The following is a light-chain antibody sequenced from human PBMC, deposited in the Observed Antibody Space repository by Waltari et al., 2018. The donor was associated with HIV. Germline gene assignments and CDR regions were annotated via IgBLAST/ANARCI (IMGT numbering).Light chain of an antibody. CDR2: EVR. Sequence: QSALTQPASVSGSPGPSLTISCTGTSSHVRGYNYVSWYQQHPGKAPKLMIYEVRNRPSGVSNRFSGSKSGNTASLTISGLQAEDEADYYCSSYTSSRVLFGGGTKLTVL. J-gene: IGLJ2*01. V-gene: IGLV2-14*01. CDR3: SSYTSSRVL. CDR1: SSHVRGYNY.